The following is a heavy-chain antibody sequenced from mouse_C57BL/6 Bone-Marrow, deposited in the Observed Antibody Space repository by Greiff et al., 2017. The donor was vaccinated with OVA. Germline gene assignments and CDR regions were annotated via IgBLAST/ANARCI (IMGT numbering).Heavy chain of an antibody. D-gene: IGHD2-1*01. CDR2: ISNGGGST. CDR1: GFTFSDYY. CDR3: ARFYYGNYVGAMDY. J-gene: IGHJ4*01. V-gene: IGHV5-12*01. Sequence: EVKLMESGGGLVQPGGSLKLSCAASGFTFSDYYMYWVRQTPEKRLEWVAYISNGGGSTYYPDTVKGRFTISRDNAKNTLYLQMSRLKSEDTAMYYCARFYYGNYVGAMDYWGQGTSVTVSS.